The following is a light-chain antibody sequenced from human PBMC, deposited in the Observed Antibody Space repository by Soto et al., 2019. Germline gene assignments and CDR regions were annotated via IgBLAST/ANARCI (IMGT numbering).Light chain of an antibody. CDR3: QQFRT. V-gene: IGKV1-5*01. CDR1: QSFSSW. Sequence: DIQMTQSPSTLSASVGDRVTVTCRASQSFSSWLAWYQQKPGKAPKLLIYDASTLERGVPSRFSGSGSGTEFTLTISNLQRDDFATYYCQQFRTFGQGTKV. J-gene: IGKJ1*01. CDR2: DAS.